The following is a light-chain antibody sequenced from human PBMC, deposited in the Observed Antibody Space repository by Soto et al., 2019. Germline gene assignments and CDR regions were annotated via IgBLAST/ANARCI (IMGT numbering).Light chain of an antibody. CDR2: GAS. CDR1: QSVSSN. CDR3: QQYNNWWT. J-gene: IGKJ1*01. V-gene: IGKV3-15*01. Sequence: EIVMTQSPATLSVSPGERATLSCRASQSVSSNLAWYQQKPGQAPRLLIYGASTRATGIPARFSGSGSGTEFTLTISSLQSEVFAVYYSQQYNNWWTFGQRTKVDIK.